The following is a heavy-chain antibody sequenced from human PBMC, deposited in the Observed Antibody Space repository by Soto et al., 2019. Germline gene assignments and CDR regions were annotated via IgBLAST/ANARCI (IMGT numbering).Heavy chain of an antibody. V-gene: IGHV5-10-1*01. CDR3: ARQIDVPATALDPGITGTRRDYGMEL. CDR1: GYSFTSYW. CDR2: IDPSDSYT. Sequence: PGESLKISCKGSGYSFTSYWISWVRQMPGKGLEWMGRIDPSDSYTNYSPSFQGHVTISADKSISTAYLQWSSLKASDTAMYYCARQIDVPATALDPGITGTRRDYGMELWGPGT. J-gene: IGHJ6*02. D-gene: IGHD1-20*01.